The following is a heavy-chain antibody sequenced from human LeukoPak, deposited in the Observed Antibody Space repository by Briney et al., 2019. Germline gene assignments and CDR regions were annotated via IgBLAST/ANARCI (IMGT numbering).Heavy chain of an antibody. CDR3: ARYCGGDCYFDY. CDR2: IYPGDSDS. CDR1: GYSFATYW. Sequence: GESLKISCKSSGYSFATYWIAWVRQMPGKGLEWMGIIYPGDSDSRYSPSFQGQVTFSADKSISTAYLQWNSLKASDTAMYYCARYCGGDCYFDYWGQGTQVTVSS. V-gene: IGHV5-51*01. D-gene: IGHD2-21*02. J-gene: IGHJ4*02.